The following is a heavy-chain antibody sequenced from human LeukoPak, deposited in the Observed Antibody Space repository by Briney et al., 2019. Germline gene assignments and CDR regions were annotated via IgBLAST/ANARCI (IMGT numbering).Heavy chain of an antibody. D-gene: IGHD2-21*01. J-gene: IGHJ3*02. Sequence: GGSLRLSCVASGFTFSSYGMSWVRQAPGKGLEWVSAISGSGGSTYYADSVKGRFTISRDNSKNTLYLQMNSLRAEDTAVYYCARDPTGDLDAFDIWGQGTMVTVSS. CDR1: GFTFSSYG. CDR2: ISGSGGST. V-gene: IGHV3-23*01. CDR3: ARDPTGDLDAFDI.